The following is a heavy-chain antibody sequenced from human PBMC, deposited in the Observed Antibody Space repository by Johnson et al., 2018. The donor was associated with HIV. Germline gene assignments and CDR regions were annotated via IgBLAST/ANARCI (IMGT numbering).Heavy chain of an antibody. CDR2: ISYDGSNK. CDR1: GFTFSSYA. D-gene: IGHD3-22*01. J-gene: IGHJ3*02. CDR3: ARSSGYYGTDAFDI. Sequence: VQLVESGGGVVQPGRSLRLSCAASGFTFSSYAMHWLRQAPGKGLEWVAVISYDGSNKYYADSVKGRFTISRDNSKNTLYLQMNSLRPEDTAVYYCARSSGYYGTDAFDIWGQGTMVTVSS. V-gene: IGHV3-30-3*01.